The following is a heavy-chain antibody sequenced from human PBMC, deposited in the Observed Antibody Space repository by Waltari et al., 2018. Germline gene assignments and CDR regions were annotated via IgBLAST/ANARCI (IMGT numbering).Heavy chain of an antibody. V-gene: IGHV4-59*01. CDR3: ARDQFYYDSSGFDP. D-gene: IGHD3-22*01. CDR1: GGSISSYY. Sequence: QVQLQESGPGLVKPSETLSLTCTVSGGSISSYYWSWIRQPPGKGLEWIGYIYYSGSTNYNPSLKSRVTISVDTSKNQFSLKLSSVTAADTAVYYCARDQFYYDSSGFDPWGQGTLVTVSS. J-gene: IGHJ5*02. CDR2: IYYSGST.